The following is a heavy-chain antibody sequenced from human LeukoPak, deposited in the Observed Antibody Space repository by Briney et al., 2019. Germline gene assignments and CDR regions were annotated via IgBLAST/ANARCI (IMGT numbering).Heavy chain of an antibody. Sequence: IPSETLSLTCAVSGGSISSTYSYWAWIRQPPGKGLEWIGSIYNSRTTYYTPSLKSRVTISVDTSKNHFSLNLSSVTAADTAVYYCARGARPVAYYYMDVWGKGTTVTVSS. CDR3: ARGARPVAYYYMDV. D-gene: IGHD6-6*01. V-gene: IGHV4-39*02. J-gene: IGHJ6*03. CDR1: GGSISSTYSY. CDR2: IYNSRTT.